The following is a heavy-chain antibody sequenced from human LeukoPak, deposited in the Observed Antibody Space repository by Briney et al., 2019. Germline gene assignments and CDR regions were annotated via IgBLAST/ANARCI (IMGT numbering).Heavy chain of an antibody. D-gene: IGHD2-2*01. Sequence: GESPRLSCAASGFTFSDYSMNWVRQAPGKGLEWVSSISDDSNYIYYADSVKGRFTISRDNAKNSLYLQMNSLRAEDTAVYYCANHLACGSTSCPSFDYWGQGTLVTVSS. J-gene: IGHJ4*02. CDR2: ISDDSNYI. CDR1: GFTFSDYS. V-gene: IGHV3-21*01. CDR3: ANHLACGSTSCPSFDY.